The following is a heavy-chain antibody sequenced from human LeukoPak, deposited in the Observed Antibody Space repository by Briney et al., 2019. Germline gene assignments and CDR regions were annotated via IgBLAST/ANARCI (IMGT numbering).Heavy chain of an antibody. V-gene: IGHV3-21*01. Sequence: GGSLRLSCAASGFTLSSYSMNWVRQAPGKGLEWVSSISSSSGSIYYADSVKGRFTISRDNAKNSVYLQMNSLRAEDTAVYYCARDWNYFSCWGQGTLATVSS. CDR2: ISSSSGSI. J-gene: IGHJ4*02. D-gene: IGHD1-1*01. CDR1: GFTLSSYS. CDR3: ARDWNYFSC.